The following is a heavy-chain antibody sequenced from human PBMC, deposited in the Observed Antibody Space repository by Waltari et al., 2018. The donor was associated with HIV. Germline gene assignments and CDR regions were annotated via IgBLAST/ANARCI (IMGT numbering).Heavy chain of an antibody. V-gene: IGHV3-7*04. D-gene: IGHD5-18*01. J-gene: IGHJ4*02. CDR3: ARDHNPNTAMVLYYFDY. CDR2: IKQDGSEK. Sequence: EVQLVESGGGLVQPGGSLRLPCAASGFTFSSYWMSWVRQVLGKGLEWVDNIKQDGSEKYYVDSVKGRFTISRDNAKNSLYLQMNSLRAEDTAVYYCARDHNPNTAMVLYYFDYWGQGTLVTVSS. CDR1: GFTFSSYW.